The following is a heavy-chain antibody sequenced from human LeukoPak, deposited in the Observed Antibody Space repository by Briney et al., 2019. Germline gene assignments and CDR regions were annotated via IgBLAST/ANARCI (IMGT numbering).Heavy chain of an antibody. J-gene: IGHJ4*02. V-gene: IGHV1-18*01. Sequence: ASVKVSCKASGYTFTSYGISWVRQAPGQGLEWMGWINAYNGNTNYAQKLQGRVTMTTDTSTSTAYMELRSLRSDDTAVYYCARDPAVTTDPLAGSRPKPIDYWGQGTLVTVSS. CDR1: GYTFTSYG. CDR2: INAYNGNT. CDR3: ARDPAVTTDPLAGSRPKPIDY. D-gene: IGHD4-17*01.